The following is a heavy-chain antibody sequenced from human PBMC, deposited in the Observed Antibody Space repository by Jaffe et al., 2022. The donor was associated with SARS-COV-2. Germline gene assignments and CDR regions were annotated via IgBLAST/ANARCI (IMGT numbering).Heavy chain of an antibody. Sequence: EVQLVESGGGLVQPGRSLRLSCAASGFTFDDYAMHWVRQAPGKGLEWVSGISWHSGSIGYADSVKGRFTISRDNAKNSLYLQMNSLRPEDTALYYCAKEGGRGYDWRKSKDIRAFYMDVWGKGTTVTVSS. J-gene: IGHJ6*03. CDR1: GFTFDDYA. D-gene: IGHD5-12*01. V-gene: IGHV3-9*01. CDR3: AKEGGRGYDWRKSKDIRAFYMDV. CDR2: ISWHSGSI.